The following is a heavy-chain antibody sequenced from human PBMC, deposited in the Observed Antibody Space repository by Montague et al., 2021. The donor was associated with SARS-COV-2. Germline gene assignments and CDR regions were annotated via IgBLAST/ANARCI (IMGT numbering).Heavy chain of an antibody. CDR3: ARKGLHSSSWYYYYYGMDV. CDR1: GGSFSGFY. V-gene: IGHV4-34*01. Sequence: SETLSLTCAVSGGSFSGFYWSWVRQSPGEGLEWIGEINQSGSINYNPSLKSRVTILVDTSKNQFSLKLTSVTAADTAVYYCARKGLHSSSWYYYYYGMDVWGQGSVVTVSS. D-gene: IGHD6-13*01. J-gene: IGHJ6*02. CDR2: INQSGSI.